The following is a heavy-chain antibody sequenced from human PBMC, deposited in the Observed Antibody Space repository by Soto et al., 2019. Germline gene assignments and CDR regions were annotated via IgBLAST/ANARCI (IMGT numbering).Heavy chain of an antibody. CDR2: MTGDGRTT. Sequence: PGGSLRLSCAASGFTFGDYWMHWVRQPPGKGPEWVSRMTGDGRTTQYADSVKGRFTISRDNSKNTLYLQMNSLRAEDTAVYYCARDGDRGSFDWLSHPLYYFDYWGQGTLVTVSS. D-gene: IGHD3-9*01. CDR3: ARDGDRGSFDWLSHPLYYFDY. CDR1: GFTFGDYW. V-gene: IGHV3-74*03. J-gene: IGHJ4*02.